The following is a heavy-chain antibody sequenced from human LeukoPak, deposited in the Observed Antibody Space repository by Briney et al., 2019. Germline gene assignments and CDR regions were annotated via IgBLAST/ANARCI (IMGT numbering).Heavy chain of an antibody. Sequence: SETLSLTCAVYGGSFSGYYWSWIRQPPGKGLEWIGEINHSGSTNYNPSLKSRVTISVDTSKNQFSLKLSSVTAADTAVYYCARAGSYYDSSGHYYRPRKYYFDYWGQGTLVTVSS. D-gene: IGHD3-22*01. CDR1: GGSFSGYY. CDR2: INHSGST. V-gene: IGHV4-34*01. CDR3: ARAGSYYDSSGHYYRPRKYYFDY. J-gene: IGHJ4*02.